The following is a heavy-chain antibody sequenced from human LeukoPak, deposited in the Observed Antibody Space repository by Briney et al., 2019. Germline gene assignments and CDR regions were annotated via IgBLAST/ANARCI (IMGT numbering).Heavy chain of an antibody. CDR1: GFTFSSYS. Sequence: KAGGSLRLSCAASGFTFSSYSMNWVRQAPGKGLEWVSSISSSSSYIYYADSVKGRFTISRDNAKNSLYLQMNSLRAEDTAVYYCAREGVFLGSPGAFDIWGQGTMVTVSS. CDR3: AREGVFLGSPGAFDI. CDR2: ISSSSSYI. D-gene: IGHD3-10*01. V-gene: IGHV3-21*01. J-gene: IGHJ3*02.